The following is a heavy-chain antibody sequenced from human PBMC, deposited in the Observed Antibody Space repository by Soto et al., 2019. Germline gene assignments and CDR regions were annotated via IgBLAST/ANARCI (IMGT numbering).Heavy chain of an antibody. J-gene: IGHJ4*02. CDR2: IIPILGIA. CDR3: ASQWEQQLVN. V-gene: IGHV1-69*02. CDR1: GGTFSSYT. D-gene: IGHD6-13*01. Sequence: QVQLVQSGAEVKKPGSSVKVSCKASGGTFSSYTISWVRQAPGQGLEWMGRIIPILGIANYAQKFQGRVTITADKPTSTAYMELSSLRSEDTAVYYCASQWEQQLVNWGPGTLVTVSS.